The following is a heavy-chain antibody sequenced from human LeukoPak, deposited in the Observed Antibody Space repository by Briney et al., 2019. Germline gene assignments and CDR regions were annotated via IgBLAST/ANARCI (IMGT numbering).Heavy chain of an antibody. CDR1: GYSFTSYW. V-gene: IGHV5-51*01. J-gene: IGHJ6*02. CDR3: ARHGIAARPGTNYYYYGMDV. CDR2: IDPGDSDT. D-gene: IGHD6-6*01. Sequence: GESLKISCKGSGYSFTSYWIGWVRQMPGKGLEWMGIIDPGDSDTRYSPSFQGQVTISADKSISTAYLQWSSLKASDTAMYYCARHGIAARPGTNYYYYGMDVWGQGTTVTVSS.